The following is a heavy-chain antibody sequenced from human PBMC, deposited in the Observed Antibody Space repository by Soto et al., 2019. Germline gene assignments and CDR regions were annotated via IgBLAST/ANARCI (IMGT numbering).Heavy chain of an antibody. CDR2: ISGYSGNT. CDR3: ARFSNYGYHYGMDV. V-gene: IGHV1-18*04. J-gene: IGHJ6*02. CDR1: GYTFSNYG. D-gene: IGHD4-4*01. Sequence: GASVKVSCKASGYTFSNYGISWVRQAPGQGLEWMGWISGYSGNTNYAQKLQGRVTLTTDTSTSTAYMELRSLKSDDTAVFYCARFSNYGYHYGMDVWGQGTTVTVSS.